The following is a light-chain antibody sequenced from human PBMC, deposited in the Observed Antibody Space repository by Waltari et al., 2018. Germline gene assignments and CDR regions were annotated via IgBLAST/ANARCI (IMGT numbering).Light chain of an antibody. CDR2: DAS. V-gene: IGKV1-12*01. CDR3: QQVNSFPRT. J-gene: IGKJ1*01. Sequence: DIQMTQSPSSVSESVGDRVTLTCRASQGISSRLAWYQQKPGKAPKLLIYDASSLHSGVPSRFSGSGSGTDFTLTIRSLQPEDFATYYCQQVNSFPRTFGQGTKVEVK. CDR1: QGISSR.